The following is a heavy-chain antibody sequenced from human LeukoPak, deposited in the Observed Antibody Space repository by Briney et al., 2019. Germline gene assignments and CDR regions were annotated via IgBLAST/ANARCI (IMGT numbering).Heavy chain of an antibody. J-gene: IGHJ4*02. Sequence: SETLSLTCAVYGGSFSGYYWSWIRQPPGRGLEWIGEINHSGSTNYNPSLKSRVTISVDTSKNQFSLKLSSVTAADTAVYYCASGAGSIVGATIAGTDYWGQGTLVTVSS. CDR1: GGSFSGYY. D-gene: IGHD1-26*01. CDR2: INHSGST. CDR3: ASGAGSIVGATIAGTDY. V-gene: IGHV4-34*01.